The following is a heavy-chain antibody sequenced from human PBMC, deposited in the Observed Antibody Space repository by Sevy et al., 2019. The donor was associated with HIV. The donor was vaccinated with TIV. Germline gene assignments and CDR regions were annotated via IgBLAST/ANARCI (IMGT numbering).Heavy chain of an antibody. CDR1: GFTFSSYS. V-gene: IGHV3-48*02. CDR3: ARVQGAYSSGWYYYYGMDV. J-gene: IGHJ6*02. D-gene: IGHD6-19*01. Sequence: GGSLRLSCAASGFTFSSYSMNWVRQAPGKGLEWVSYISSSSSTIYYADSVKGRFTISRDNAKNSLYLQMNSLRDEDTAVYYCARVQGAYSSGWYYYYGMDVWGQGTTVTVSS. CDR2: ISSSSSTI.